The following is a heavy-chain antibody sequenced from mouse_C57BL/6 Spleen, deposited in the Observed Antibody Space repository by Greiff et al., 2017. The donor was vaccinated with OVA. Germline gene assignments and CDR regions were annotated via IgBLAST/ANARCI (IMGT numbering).Heavy chain of an antibody. D-gene: IGHD2-5*01. Sequence: EVKLQESGGDLVKPGGSLKLSCAASGFTFSSYGMSWVRQTPDKRLEWVATISSGGSYTYYPDSVKGRFTISRDNAKNTLYLQMSSLKSEDTAMYYCARHAAYYSNYWYFDVWGTGTTVTVSS. J-gene: IGHJ1*03. CDR3: ARHAAYYSNYWYFDV. CDR1: GFTFSSYG. V-gene: IGHV5-6*01. CDR2: ISSGGSYT.